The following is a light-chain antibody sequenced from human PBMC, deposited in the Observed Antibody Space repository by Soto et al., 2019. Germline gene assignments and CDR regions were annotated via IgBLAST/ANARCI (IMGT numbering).Light chain of an antibody. Sequence: QSVLTQPASVYGSPGQSITISCTGTSSDVGGYNYVSWYQQYPGKAPKLMIYDVSNRPSGVSNRLSGSKSGNTASLTISGLQAEDEADYYCSSYTSSSTPHVVFGGGTKLTVL. CDR2: DVS. J-gene: IGLJ2*01. V-gene: IGLV2-14*01. CDR3: SSYTSSSTPHVV. CDR1: SSDVGGYNY.